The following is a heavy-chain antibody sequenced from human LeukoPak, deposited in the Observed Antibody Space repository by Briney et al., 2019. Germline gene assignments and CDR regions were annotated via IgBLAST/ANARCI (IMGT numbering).Heavy chain of an antibody. CDR3: AKDGNVDTAMETRFDY. D-gene: IGHD5-18*01. CDR2: ISYDGSNK. CDR1: GFTFSSYG. Sequence: GGSLRLSCAASGFTFSSYGMHWVRQAPGKGLEWVAVISYDGSNKYYADSVKGRFTISRDNSKNTLYLQMNSLRAEDTAVYYCAKDGNVDTAMETRFDYWGQGTLVTVSS. J-gene: IGHJ4*02. V-gene: IGHV3-30*18.